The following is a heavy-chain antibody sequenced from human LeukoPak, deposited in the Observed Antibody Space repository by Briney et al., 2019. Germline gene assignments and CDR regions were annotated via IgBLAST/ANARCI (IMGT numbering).Heavy chain of an antibody. Sequence: GGSLRLPCGASGFTFDDYSIHWVRQAPGKSLEWVSLITWDGGSTYYADSVKGRLTISRDNRKNSVYLQMNSLRIEDTAFYYCAKDLGTGSYYEAFDYWGQETLVTVSS. J-gene: IGHJ4*02. CDR2: ITWDGGST. CDR3: AKDLGTGSYYEAFDY. V-gene: IGHV3-43*01. D-gene: IGHD1-26*01. CDR1: GFTFDDYS.